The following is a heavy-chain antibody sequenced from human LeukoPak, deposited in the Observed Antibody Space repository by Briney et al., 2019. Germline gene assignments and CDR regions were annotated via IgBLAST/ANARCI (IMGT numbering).Heavy chain of an antibody. D-gene: IGHD6-19*01. CDR3: ARDSGWLGSYYYGMDV. J-gene: IGHJ6*02. CDR1: GGSFSGYY. Sequence: SETLSLTCAVYGGSFSGYYWSWIRQPPGKGLEWIGEINHSGSANYNPSLKSRVTISVDTSKNQFSLKLSSVTAADTAVYYCARDSGWLGSYYYGMDVWGQGTTVTVSS. V-gene: IGHV4-34*01. CDR2: INHSGSA.